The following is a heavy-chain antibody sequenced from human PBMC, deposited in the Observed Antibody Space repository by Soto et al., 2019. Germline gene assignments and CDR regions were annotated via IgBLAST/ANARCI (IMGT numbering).Heavy chain of an antibody. Sequence: ASVKVSCKASGYTFTSYYMHWVRQAPGQGLEWMGIINPSGGSTSYAQKFQGRVTMTRDTSTSTVYMELSSLRSEDTAVYYCARNTYYYDSSGYRGIWFDPWGQGTLVTVSS. CDR3: ARNTYYYDSSGYRGIWFDP. J-gene: IGHJ5*02. D-gene: IGHD3-22*01. CDR1: GYTFTSYY. V-gene: IGHV1-46*01. CDR2: INPSGGST.